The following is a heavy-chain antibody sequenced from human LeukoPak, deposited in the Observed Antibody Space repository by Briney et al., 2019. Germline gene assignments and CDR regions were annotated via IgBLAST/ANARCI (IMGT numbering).Heavy chain of an antibody. CDR3: AKAMSYYYYYYGMDV. J-gene: IGHJ6*02. Sequence: PGGSLRLSCAASGFTFSSYAMSWVRQAPGKGLEWVSAISGSGGNTYYADSVKGRFTISRDNSKNTLYLQMNSLRAEDTAVYYCAKAMSYYYYYYGMDVWGQGTTVTVSS. V-gene: IGHV3-23*01. CDR2: ISGSGGNT. D-gene: IGHD5/OR15-5a*01. CDR1: GFTFSSYA.